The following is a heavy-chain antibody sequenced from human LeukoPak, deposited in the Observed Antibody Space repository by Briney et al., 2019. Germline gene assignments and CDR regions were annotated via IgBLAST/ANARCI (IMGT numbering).Heavy chain of an antibody. CDR1: GYTVTELS. J-gene: IGHJ4*02. CDR2: FHPEGGET. D-gene: IGHD3-10*01. Sequence: ASVKVSCKVSGYTVTELSMHWVRQSPGKGLEWMGGFHPEGGETIYAQKFQGRVTMTRNTSISTAYMELSSLRSEDTAVYYCARGLTMVRGVIIGYWGQGTLVTVSS. V-gene: IGHV1-24*01. CDR3: ARGLTMVRGVIIGY.